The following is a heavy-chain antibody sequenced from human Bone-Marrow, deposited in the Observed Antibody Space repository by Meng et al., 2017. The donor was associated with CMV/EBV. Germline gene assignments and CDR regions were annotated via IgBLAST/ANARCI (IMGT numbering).Heavy chain of an antibody. CDR3: AREDTAMVIYYGMDV. CDR2: IYYSGST. D-gene: IGHD5-18*01. Sequence: ESLKISCTASGGSISSSSYYWGWIRQPPGKGLEWIGSIYYSGSTYCNPSLKSRVTISVDTSKNQFSLKLSSVTAADTAVYYCAREDTAMVIYYGMDVWGQGTTVTVSS. V-gene: IGHV4-39*07. CDR1: GGSISSSSYY. J-gene: IGHJ6*02.